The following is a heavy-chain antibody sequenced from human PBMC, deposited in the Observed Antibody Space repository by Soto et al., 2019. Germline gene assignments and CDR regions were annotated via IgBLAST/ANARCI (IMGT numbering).Heavy chain of an antibody. V-gene: IGHV4-59*01. Sequence: SETLSLTCTVSGGSISSYYWGWIRQPPGKGLEWIGYIYYSGSTNYNPSLKSRVTISVDTSKNQFSLKLSSVTAADTAVYYCARGYDFWSGYYLYYYYGMDVWGQGTTVTV. CDR2: IYYSGST. J-gene: IGHJ6*02. D-gene: IGHD3-3*01. CDR1: GGSISSYY. CDR3: ARGYDFWSGYYLYYYYGMDV.